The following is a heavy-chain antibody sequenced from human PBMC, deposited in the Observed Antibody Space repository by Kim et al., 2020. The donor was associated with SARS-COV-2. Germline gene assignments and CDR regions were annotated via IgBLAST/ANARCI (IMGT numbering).Heavy chain of an antibody. CDR3: AKRGGPYGSGSYYKN. CDR1: GFTFSSYG. V-gene: IGHV3-30*18. J-gene: IGHJ1*01. CDR2: ISYDGSNK. D-gene: IGHD3-10*01. Sequence: GGSLRLSCAASGFTFSSYGMHWVRQAPGKGLEWVAVISYDGSNKYYADSVKGRFTISRDNSKNTLYLQMNSLRAEDTAVYYCAKRGGPYGSGSYYKNWG.